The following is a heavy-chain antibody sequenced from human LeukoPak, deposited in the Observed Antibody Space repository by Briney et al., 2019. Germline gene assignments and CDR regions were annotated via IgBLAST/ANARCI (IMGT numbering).Heavy chain of an antibody. D-gene: IGHD1-26*01. V-gene: IGHV3-23*01. CDR1: GFTFSSYA. J-gene: IGHJ4*02. CDR3: ARGNQYSGSYYFDG. Sequence: GGSLRLSCAASGFTFSSYAMSWVRQAPGKGLEWVSAISGSGGSTDYADSVKGRFTISRDNYKNTLYLQMNSLRVEDTAIYYCARGNQYSGSYYFDGWGQGTLVTVSS. CDR2: ISGSGGST.